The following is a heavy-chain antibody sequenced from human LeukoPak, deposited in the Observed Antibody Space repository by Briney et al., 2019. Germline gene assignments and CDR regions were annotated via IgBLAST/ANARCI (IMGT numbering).Heavy chain of an antibody. D-gene: IGHD4-17*01. J-gene: IGHJ4*02. CDR2: ISSSGSTI. CDR3: AKDVAPTVTTSFFDY. V-gene: IGHV3-48*03. Sequence: GGSLRLSCAASGFTFSSYEMNWVSQAPGKGLEWVSYISSSGSTIYYADSVKGRFTISRDNSKNTLYLQMNSLRAEDTAVYYCAKDVAPTVTTSFFDYWGQGTLVTVSS. CDR1: GFTFSSYE.